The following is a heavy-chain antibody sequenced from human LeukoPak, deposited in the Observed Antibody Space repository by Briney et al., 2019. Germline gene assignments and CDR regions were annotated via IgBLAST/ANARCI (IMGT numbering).Heavy chain of an antibody. CDR2: IYYSGNT. CDR1: GVSISTYY. V-gene: IGHV4-59*01. CDR3: ARVEVAVVNYYYYGMDV. D-gene: IGHD4-23*01. Sequence: SETLSLTCTVSGVSISTYYWSWIRQPPGKGLEWIGYIYYSGNTNYNPSLKSRVTISIDTSKNQFSLKLRSVTAADTAVYYCARVEVAVVNYYYYGMDVWGQGTTVTVSS. J-gene: IGHJ6*02.